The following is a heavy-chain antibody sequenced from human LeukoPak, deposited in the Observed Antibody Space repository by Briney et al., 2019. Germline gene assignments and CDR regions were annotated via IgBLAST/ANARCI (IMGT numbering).Heavy chain of an antibody. D-gene: IGHD6-19*01. V-gene: IGHV3-21*01. CDR1: GFTLSSYS. CDR2: ISSSSSYI. CDR3: ASENSSGWTYYYYYYGMDV. J-gene: IGHJ6*02. Sequence: GGSLRLSCAASGFTLSSYSMNWVRQAPGKGLEWVSSISSSSSYIYYADSVKGRFTISRDNAKNSLYLQMNSLRAEDTAVYYCASENSSGWTYYYYYYGMDVWGQGTTVTVSS.